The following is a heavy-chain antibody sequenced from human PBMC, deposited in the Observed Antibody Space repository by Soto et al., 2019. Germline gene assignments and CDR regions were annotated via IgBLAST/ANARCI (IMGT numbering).Heavy chain of an antibody. V-gene: IGHV1-69*13. CDR3: ARAGVVYYDNSDYSTPFYY. Sequence: SVKVSCKASGGTFSIYAISWVLQAPGQGLEWMGGIIPIFGTANYAQKFQGRVTITADESTSTAYMELSSLRSEDTAVYYCARAGVVYYDNSDYSTPFYYWGQGTLVTVSS. J-gene: IGHJ4*02. D-gene: IGHD3-22*01. CDR1: GGTFSIYA. CDR2: IIPIFGTA.